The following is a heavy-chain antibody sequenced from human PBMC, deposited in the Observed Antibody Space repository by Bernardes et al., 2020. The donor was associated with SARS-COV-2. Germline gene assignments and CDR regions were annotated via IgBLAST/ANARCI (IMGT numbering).Heavy chain of an antibody. CDR2: INHSGST. CDR1: GGSFSGYY. CDR3: ARAERRDGYRLDY. Sequence: ETLSLTCAVYGGSFSGYYWSWIRQPPGKGLEWIGEINHSGSTNYNPSLKSRVTISVDTSKNQFSLKLSSVTAADTAVYYCARAERRDGYRLDYWGQGSLVTVSS. V-gene: IGHV4-34*01. J-gene: IGHJ4*02. D-gene: IGHD5-12*01.